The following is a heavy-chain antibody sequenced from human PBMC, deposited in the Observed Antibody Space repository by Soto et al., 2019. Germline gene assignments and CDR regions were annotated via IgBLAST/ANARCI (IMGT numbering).Heavy chain of an antibody. CDR2: INPTSGST. Sequence: QVQLVQSGAEVKKPGASVKVSCKTSGYTFAAFFIHWIRQAPGQGLEWMGWINPTSGSTVSAQKFQDRVPMTRDTSISTAYMELRGLKSDDTAVYYCTRDPDYGDYWGYFFDYWGQGTPVSVSS. D-gene: IGHD4-17*01. CDR3: TRDPDYGDYWGYFFDY. J-gene: IGHJ4*02. CDR1: GYTFAAFF. V-gene: IGHV1-2*02.